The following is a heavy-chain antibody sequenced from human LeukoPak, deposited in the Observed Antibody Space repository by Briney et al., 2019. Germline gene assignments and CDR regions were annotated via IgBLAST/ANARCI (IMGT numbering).Heavy chain of an antibody. Sequence: SETLSLTCTVSGYSISSGYYWGWIRQPPGKGLEWIGSIYHSGSTYYNPSLKSRVTISVDTSKNQFSLTLSSVTAADTAVYYCARTLVGAAGDPFDIWGQGTMVTVSS. CDR3: ARTLVGAAGDPFDI. J-gene: IGHJ3*02. V-gene: IGHV4-38-2*02. CDR2: IYHSGST. D-gene: IGHD1-26*01. CDR1: GYSISSGYY.